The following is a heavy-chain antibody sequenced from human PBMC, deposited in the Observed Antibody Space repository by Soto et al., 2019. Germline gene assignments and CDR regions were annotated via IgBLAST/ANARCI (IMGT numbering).Heavy chain of an antibody. J-gene: IGHJ4*02. V-gene: IGHV1-24*01. D-gene: IGHD3-3*01. CDR2: FDPEDGET. CDR3: ATASSLLRFLEWLPFGYFDY. Sequence: QVQLVQSGAEVKKPGASVKVSCKVSGYTLTELSMHWVRQAPGKGLEWMGGFDPEDGETIYAQKFQGRVTMTEDTSTDTAYMELSSLRSEDTAVYYCATASSLLRFLEWLPFGYFDYWGQGTLVTVSS. CDR1: GYTLTELS.